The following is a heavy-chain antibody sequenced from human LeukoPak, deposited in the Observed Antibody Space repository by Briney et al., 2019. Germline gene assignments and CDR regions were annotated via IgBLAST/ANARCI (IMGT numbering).Heavy chain of an antibody. CDR2: IKHSGST. J-gene: IGHJ6*03. Sequence: SETLSLTCAVYGGSFSGYYWSWIRQPPGKGLEWIGEIKHSGSTNYNPALKSRVTISVDTSKHQFSLKLSSVTGADTAVYYCARGRGITMVRGVPYYYYYMDVWGKGTTVTISS. V-gene: IGHV4-34*01. D-gene: IGHD3-10*01. CDR3: ARGRGITMVRGVPYYYYYMDV. CDR1: GGSFSGYY.